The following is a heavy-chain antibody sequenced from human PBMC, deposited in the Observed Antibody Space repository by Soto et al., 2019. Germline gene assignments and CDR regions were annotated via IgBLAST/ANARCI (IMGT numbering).Heavy chain of an antibody. CDR1: GFTFSTYS. CDR2: ISSSSSTI. Sequence: PGGSLRLSCAASGFTFSTYSMNWVRQAPGKGLEWVSYISSSSSTIFYTDSVKGRFTVSRDNAKNSLYLQMNSLRVEDTAVYYCGRLTFYYNSGGPRGYWGEGTRVPVSS. J-gene: IGHJ4*02. V-gene: IGHV3-48*01. CDR3: GRLTFYYNSGGPRGY. D-gene: IGHD3-22*01.